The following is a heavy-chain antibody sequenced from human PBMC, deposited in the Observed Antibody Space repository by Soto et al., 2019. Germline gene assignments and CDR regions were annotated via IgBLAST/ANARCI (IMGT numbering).Heavy chain of an antibody. CDR1: GGTFRTSA. J-gene: IGHJ6*01. V-gene: IGHV1-69*12. CDR3: ARDKDRQQLGGNYYYIMDV. D-gene: IGHD3-3*02. Sequence: QVRLVQSGAEVKKPGSSVKVSCKTSGGTFRTSAISWVRQAPGQGLEWMGGIMPVFPTPDYAQKFQGRVTITADESPGTAYMELSSLRSEDTAVYYCARDKDRQQLGGNYYYIMDVWGQGTTVTVSS. CDR2: IMPVFPTP.